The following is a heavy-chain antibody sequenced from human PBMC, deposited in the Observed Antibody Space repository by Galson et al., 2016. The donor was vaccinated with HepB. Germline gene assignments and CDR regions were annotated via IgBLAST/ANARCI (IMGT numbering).Heavy chain of an antibody. CDR3: ATGIAVAGKYYYHYLDV. J-gene: IGHJ6*03. Sequence: SETLSLTCNVSGHSISTTTYDWGWIRQPPGGGLEWIGSLYYTDGNTYYNPSLESRVTISVDTSKNQLSLRLRSVTAADTAVYYCATGIAVAGKYYYHYLDVGGKGTPVTVSS. CDR1: GHSISTTTYD. CDR2: LYYTDGNT. V-gene: IGHV4-39*01. D-gene: IGHD6-19*01.